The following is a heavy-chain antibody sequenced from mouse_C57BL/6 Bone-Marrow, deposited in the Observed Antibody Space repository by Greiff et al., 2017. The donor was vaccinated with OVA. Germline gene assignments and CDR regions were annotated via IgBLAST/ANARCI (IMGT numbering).Heavy chain of an antibody. J-gene: IGHJ1*03. CDR2: INPGSGGT. Sequence: VQLQQSGAELVRPGTSVEVSCKASGYAFTNYLIEWVKQRPGQGLEWIGVINPGSGGTNYNEKFKGKATLTADKSSSTAYMQLSSLTSEDSAVYFCARKGTTVVATDWYFDVWGTGTTVTVSS. CDR3: ARKGTTVVATDWYFDV. V-gene: IGHV1-54*01. D-gene: IGHD1-1*01. CDR1: GYAFTNYL.